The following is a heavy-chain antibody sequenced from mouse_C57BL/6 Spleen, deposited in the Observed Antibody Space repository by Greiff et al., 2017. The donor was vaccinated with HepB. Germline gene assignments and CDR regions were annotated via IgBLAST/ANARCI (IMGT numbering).Heavy chain of an antibody. Sequence: QVQLQQPGTELVKPGASVKLSCKASGYTFTSYWMHWVKQRPGPGLEWIGNINPSNGGTNYNEKFKSKATLTVDKSSSTAYMQLSSLTSEDSAVDYCARSAHYGSDAMDYWGQGTSVTVSS. CDR3: ARSAHYGSDAMDY. CDR2: INPSNGGT. V-gene: IGHV1-53*01. J-gene: IGHJ4*01. D-gene: IGHD1-1*01. CDR1: GYTFTSYW.